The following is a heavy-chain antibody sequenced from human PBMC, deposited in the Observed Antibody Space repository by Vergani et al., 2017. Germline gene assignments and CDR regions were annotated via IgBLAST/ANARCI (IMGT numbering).Heavy chain of an antibody. CDR2: MNPNSGNT. Sequence: QVQLVQSGAEVKKPGASVKVSCKASGYTFTSYDINWVRQATGQGLEWMGWMNPNSGNTGYAQKFQGRVTMTRNTSISTAYMELSSLRSEDTAVYYWARGYQLLGYYYYYYTDVWGKGTTVTVSS. CDR1: GYTFTSYD. CDR3: ARGYQLLGYYYYYYTDV. J-gene: IGHJ6*03. D-gene: IGHD2-2*01. V-gene: IGHV1-8*01.